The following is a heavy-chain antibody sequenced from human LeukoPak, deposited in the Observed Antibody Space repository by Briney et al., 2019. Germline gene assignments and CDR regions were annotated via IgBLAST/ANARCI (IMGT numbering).Heavy chain of an antibody. Sequence: GGSLRLSCAASGFTVSSNYMSWVRQAPGKGLEWVSVIYSGGSTYYADSVKGRFTISRDNSKNTLYLQMNSLRAEDTAVYYCASLTYYYDSSGYYYFDYWGQGTLVTVSS. CDR3: ASLTYYYDSSGYYYFDY. D-gene: IGHD3-22*01. CDR1: GFTVSSNY. V-gene: IGHV3-53*01. CDR2: IYSGGST. J-gene: IGHJ4*02.